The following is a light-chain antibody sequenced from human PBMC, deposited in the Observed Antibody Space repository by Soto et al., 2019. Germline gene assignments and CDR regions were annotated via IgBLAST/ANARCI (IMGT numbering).Light chain of an antibody. CDR3: SSYTTVRTLV. CDR2: DVS. V-gene: IGLV2-14*01. J-gene: IGLJ3*02. Sequence: QSALTQPASVSGSPGQSITISCTGTSSDLGDYNSVSWYQHHPGKAPKLMIYDVSHRPSGVSNRFSGSKSGNTASLTISGLQTEDEAYYYCSSYTTVRTLVFGEGTKLTVL. CDR1: SSDLGDYNS.